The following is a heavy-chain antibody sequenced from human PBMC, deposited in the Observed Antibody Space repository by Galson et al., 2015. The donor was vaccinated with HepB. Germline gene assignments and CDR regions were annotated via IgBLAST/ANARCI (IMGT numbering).Heavy chain of an antibody. CDR2: ISSSSSYI. CDR1: GFTFSSYS. V-gene: IGHV3-21*01. D-gene: IGHD6-19*01. J-gene: IGHJ3*02. Sequence: SLRLSCAASGFTFSSYSMNWVRQAPGKGLEWVSSISSSSSYIYYADSVKGRFTISRDNAKNSLYLQMNSLRAEDTAVYYCARDRLEQWLVRASGSFDIWVQGTMVTVSS. CDR3: ARDRLEQWLVRASGSFDI.